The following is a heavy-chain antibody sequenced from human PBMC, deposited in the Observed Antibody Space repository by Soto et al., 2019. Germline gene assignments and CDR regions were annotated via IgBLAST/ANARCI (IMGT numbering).Heavy chain of an antibody. CDR2: ISGSGDST. V-gene: IGHV3-23*01. CDR1: GFTFSSYG. D-gene: IGHD6-13*01. CDR3: ARRGPGTYFDY. Sequence: GGSLRLSCAASGFTFSSYGMSWVRQAPGKGLEWVSVISGSGDSTYYADSVKGRFTISRDNSKNTLYLQMNSLRTEDTAVYYCARRGPGTYFDYWGQGTLVTVSS. J-gene: IGHJ4*02.